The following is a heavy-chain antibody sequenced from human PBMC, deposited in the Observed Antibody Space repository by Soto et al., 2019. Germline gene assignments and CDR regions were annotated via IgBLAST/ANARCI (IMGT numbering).Heavy chain of an antibody. CDR3: ARDLVVPAANERRGMDV. D-gene: IGHD2-2*01. J-gene: IGHJ6*02. V-gene: IGHV4-61*01. CDR2: IYYSGST. Sequence: SETLSLTCTVSGGSVSSGSYYWSWIRQPPGKGLEWIGYIYYSGSTNYNPSLKSRVTISVDTSKNQFSLKLSSVTAADTAVYYCARDLVVPAANERRGMDVWGQGTTVTVSS. CDR1: GGSVSSGSYY.